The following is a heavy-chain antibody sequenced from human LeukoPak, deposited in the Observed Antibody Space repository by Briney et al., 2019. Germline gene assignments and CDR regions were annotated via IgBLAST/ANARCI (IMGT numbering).Heavy chain of an antibody. CDR1: NYTFSSYG. Sequence: ASVKVSCKAYNYTFSSYGITWVRQAPGQGLEWMGWISAYNGNTNYAQKLQGRVTMTTDTSTSTAYMELRSLRSDDTAVYYCARGVYSGYDLFYWGQGTLVTVSS. CDR2: ISAYNGNT. D-gene: IGHD5-12*01. V-gene: IGHV1-18*01. J-gene: IGHJ4*02. CDR3: ARGVYSGYDLFY.